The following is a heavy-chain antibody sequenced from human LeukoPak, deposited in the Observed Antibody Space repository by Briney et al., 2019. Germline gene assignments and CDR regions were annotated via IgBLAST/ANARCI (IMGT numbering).Heavy chain of an antibody. J-gene: IGHJ4*02. D-gene: IGHD5-12*01. CDR2: ISCSGRTI. V-gene: IGHV3-48*03. CDR3: ASPQNSGYAFGY. Sequence: PGGSLRLSCAASGFTFSSYEMIWVRQAPGKGLECVSYISCSGRTIYYADSVKGRLTISSDNAKNSLFLQMYSLRAGDTAAYYCASPQNSGYAFGYWSQGTLVTVSS. CDR1: GFTFSSYE.